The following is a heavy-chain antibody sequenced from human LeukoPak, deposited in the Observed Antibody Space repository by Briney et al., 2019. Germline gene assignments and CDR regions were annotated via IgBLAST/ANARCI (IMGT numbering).Heavy chain of an antibody. J-gene: IGHJ4*02. CDR1: GFTFRRYS. Sequence: GGSLRLSCAASGFTFRRYSMNWIRQAPGKGLEWISYINEGSNNIFYADSVKGRFTISRDNAKNSLHLQMNSLRAEDTAIYYCTRVGYIDEGIDYWGQGTLVTVSS. CDR2: INEGSNNI. V-gene: IGHV3-48*01. CDR3: TRVGYIDEGIDY. D-gene: IGHD5-24*01.